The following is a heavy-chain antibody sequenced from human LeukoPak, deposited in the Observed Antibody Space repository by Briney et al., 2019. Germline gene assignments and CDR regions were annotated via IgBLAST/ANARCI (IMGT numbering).Heavy chain of an antibody. CDR3: ARIRGSTLPISYMDV. Sequence: GGSLRLSCTASGFRFGGYSIHWVRQAPGKGLEWLSYISVSGTIHADSVMGRVPVSRDNAKNSLYLQMNSLRAEDTAVYYCARIRGSTLPISYMDVWGKGTTVTVSS. CDR2: ISVSGT. J-gene: IGHJ6*03. D-gene: IGHD6-13*01. V-gene: IGHV3-48*04. CDR1: GFRFGGYS.